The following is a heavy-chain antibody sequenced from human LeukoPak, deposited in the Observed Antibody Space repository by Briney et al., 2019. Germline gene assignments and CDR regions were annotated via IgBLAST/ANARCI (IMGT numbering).Heavy chain of an antibody. J-gene: IGHJ6*03. CDR3: ASPRRIAARPLYYYYMDV. CDR1: GGTFSSYA. D-gene: IGHD6-6*01. Sequence: PVKVSCKASGGTFSSYAISWVRQAPGQGLEWMGGIIPIFGTANYAQKFQGRVTITADESTSTAYMELSSLRSEDTAVYYCASPRRIAARPLYYYYMDVWGKGTTVTVSS. CDR2: IIPIFGTA. V-gene: IGHV1-69*13.